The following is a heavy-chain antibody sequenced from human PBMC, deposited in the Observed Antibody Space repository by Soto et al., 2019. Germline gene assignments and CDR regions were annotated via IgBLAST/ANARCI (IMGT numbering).Heavy chain of an antibody. CDR3: AKTANGWFSAFDI. CDR1: GFTFSSYA. J-gene: IGHJ3*02. CDR2: ISGSGGTT. V-gene: IGHV3-23*01. Sequence: EVQLLESGGGLVQPGGSLRLSCAASGFTFSSYAMSWVRQAPGKGLEWVSAISGSGGTTYYADSVKGRFTFARDKSTNTLYLQMNSLRAEDTAIYYCAKTANGWFSAFDIWGQGTMVTVSS. D-gene: IGHD6-19*01.